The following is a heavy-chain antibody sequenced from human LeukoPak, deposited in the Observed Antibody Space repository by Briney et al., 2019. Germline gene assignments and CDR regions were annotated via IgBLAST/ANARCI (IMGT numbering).Heavy chain of an antibody. CDR3: AGDRPLDADDYYGFYYFDY. CDR1: GYTFTGYY. CDR2: INPNGGGT. V-gene: IGHV1-2*02. Sequence: ASVKVSCKASGYTFTGYYMYWVRQAPGHRLEWMGWINPNGGGTNHAQKFQGRVTMTRDTSISTAYMELSRLRSDDTAVYYCAGDRPLDADDYYGFYYFDYWGQGTLVTVSS. D-gene: IGHD3-10*01. J-gene: IGHJ4*02.